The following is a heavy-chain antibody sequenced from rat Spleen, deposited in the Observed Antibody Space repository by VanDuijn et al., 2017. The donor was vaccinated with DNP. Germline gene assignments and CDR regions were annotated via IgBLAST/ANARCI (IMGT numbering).Heavy chain of an antibody. CDR3: ARWGGPGYFDY. D-gene: IGHD1-4*01. CDR2: INTGSGGT. Sequence: QVQLQQSGAELAKPGSSVMISCRASGYTFTTYYIGWIKQTTRQGLDFIGYINTGSGGTNYNEKFKGKATLTVDKSSSTAFMQLSSLTPDDSAVYYCARWGGPGYFDYWGQGVMVTVSS. J-gene: IGHJ2*01. V-gene: IGHV1-43*01. CDR1: GYTFTTYY.